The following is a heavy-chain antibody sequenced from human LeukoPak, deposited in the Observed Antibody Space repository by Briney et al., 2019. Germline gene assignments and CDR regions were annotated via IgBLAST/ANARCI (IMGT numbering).Heavy chain of an antibody. CDR2: INWNGGST. V-gene: IGHV3-20*04. J-gene: IGHJ4*02. D-gene: IGHD4-17*01. CDR1: GFTFDDYG. Sequence: RPGGSLRLSCAASGFTFDDYGMSWVRQAPGKGLEWVSGINWNGGSTGYADSVKGRFTISRDNAKNSLYLQMNSLRAEDTALYYCARTLAPPYGDYDLWYFDYWGQGTLVTVSS. CDR3: ARTLAPPYGDYDLWYFDY.